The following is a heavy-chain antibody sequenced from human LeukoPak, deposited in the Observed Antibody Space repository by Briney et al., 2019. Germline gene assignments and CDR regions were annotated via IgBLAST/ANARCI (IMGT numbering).Heavy chain of an antibody. V-gene: IGHV4-39*07. D-gene: IGHD3-22*01. CDR1: GGSISSSSYY. CDR2: IYYSGST. CDR3: ARAPGSGYYPDY. J-gene: IGHJ4*02. Sequence: SESLSLTCTVSGGSISSSSYYWGWIRQPPGKGLEWIVSIYYSGSTYYNPSRKSRVTISVDTSKNQFSLKLSPVTAADTAVYYCARAPGSGYYPDYWGQGTLVTVSS.